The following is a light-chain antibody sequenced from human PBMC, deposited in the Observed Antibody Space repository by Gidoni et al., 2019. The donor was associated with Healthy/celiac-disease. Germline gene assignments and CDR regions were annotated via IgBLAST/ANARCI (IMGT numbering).Light chain of an antibody. CDR3: SSYAGSNNV. CDR1: SSDVGGYNY. V-gene: IGLV2-8*01. J-gene: IGLJ1*01. Sequence: QSALTHPPSASGSPGQSVTSACTGTSSDVGGYNYVSWYQQHPGKAPKLMIYEVSKRPSGVPDRCSGSKSGNTASLTGSGLQAEDEADYYCSSYAGSNNVFGTGTKVTVL. CDR2: EVS.